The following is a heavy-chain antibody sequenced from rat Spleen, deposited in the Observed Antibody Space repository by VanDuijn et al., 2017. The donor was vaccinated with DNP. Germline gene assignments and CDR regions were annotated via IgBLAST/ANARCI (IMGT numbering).Heavy chain of an antibody. V-gene: IGHV4-2*01. CDR1: GFNFNGYW. D-gene: IGHD1-11*01. CDR2: INKDSSTI. Sequence: EVKLVESGGGLVQPGGSLKLSCAASGFNFNGYWMGWVRLAPGKGLQWIGEINKDSSTIKYISSLKDKFIISRDNAQNTLYLQMSKLGSEDTAIYYCASTEGPFAYWGQGTLVTVSS. J-gene: IGHJ3*01. CDR3: ASTEGPFAY.